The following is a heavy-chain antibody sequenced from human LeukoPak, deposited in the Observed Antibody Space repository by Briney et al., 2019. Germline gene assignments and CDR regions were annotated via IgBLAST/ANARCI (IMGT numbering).Heavy chain of an antibody. CDR3: ARDLDGYNSPYFDY. V-gene: IGHV3-66*01. CDR2: IYSGGST. CDR1: GFTVSSNY. D-gene: IGHD5-24*01. Sequence: GGSLRLSCAASGFTVSSNYMSWVRQAPGKGLEWVSVIYSGGSTYYADSVKGRFTISRDNSKNTLYLQMNSLRAEDTAVYYCARDLDGYNSPYFDYWGQGTLVTVSS. J-gene: IGHJ4*02.